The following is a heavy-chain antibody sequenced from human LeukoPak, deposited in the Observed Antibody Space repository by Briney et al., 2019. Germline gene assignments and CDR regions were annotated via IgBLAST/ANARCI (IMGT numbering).Heavy chain of an antibody. CDR1: GASMSSYY. V-gene: IGHV4-59*01. CDR2: IYSSGST. CDR3: ARGGEAGLAD. J-gene: IGHJ4*02. D-gene: IGHD4-17*01. Sequence: PSETLSLTCTVSGASMSSYYWTWIRQPPGKGLEWIGYIYSSGSTNSNPSLKSRVTISVDTSKNQFSLNLSSVTAADTAVYYCARGGEAGLADWGQGALVTVSS.